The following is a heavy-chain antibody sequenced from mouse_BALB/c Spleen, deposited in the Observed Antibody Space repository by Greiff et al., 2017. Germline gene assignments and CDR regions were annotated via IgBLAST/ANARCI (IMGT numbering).Heavy chain of an antibody. CDR2: IWSGGST. CDR1: GFSLTSYG. Sequence: VQRVESGPGLVQPSQSLSITCTVSGFSLTSYGVHWVRQSPGKGLEWLGVIWSGGSTDYNAAFISRLSISKDNSKSQVFFKMNSLQADDTAIYYCAIYYRYDGFAYWGQGTLVTVSA. D-gene: IGHD2-14*01. J-gene: IGHJ3*01. CDR3: AIYYRYDGFAY. V-gene: IGHV2-4-1*01.